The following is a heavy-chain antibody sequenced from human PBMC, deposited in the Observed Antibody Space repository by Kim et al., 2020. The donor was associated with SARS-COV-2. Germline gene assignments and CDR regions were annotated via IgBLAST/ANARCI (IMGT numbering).Heavy chain of an antibody. CDR3: AKYLYSSTWYTFDF. D-gene: IGHD6-13*01. J-gene: IGHJ4*02. V-gene: IGHV3-30*02. Sequence: YAASVKGRFTISRDSARNRLYLQMTGLGADDTAVYYCAKYLYSSTWYTFDFWGQGTLVTVSS.